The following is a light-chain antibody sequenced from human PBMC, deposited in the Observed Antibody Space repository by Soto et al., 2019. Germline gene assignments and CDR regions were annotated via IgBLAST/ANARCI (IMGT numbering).Light chain of an antibody. Sequence: EVVLTPSPGTLSFSPVERATLSCMASERLSSVYLAWYQQRPGQPPRLLIYGASTRATDIPARFSGSGSGTDFTLTIRSLQSEDFAVYFCQQYHIWPSWKCGQGNKGAIK. J-gene: IGKJ1*01. CDR3: QQYHIWPSWK. CDR2: GAS. CDR1: ERLSSVY. V-gene: IGKV3-15*01.